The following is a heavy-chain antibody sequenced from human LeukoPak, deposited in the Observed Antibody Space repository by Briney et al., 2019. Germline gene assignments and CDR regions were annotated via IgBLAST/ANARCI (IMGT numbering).Heavy chain of an antibody. CDR1: GFTFDDYT. D-gene: IGHD3-10*01. J-gene: IGHJ3*02. CDR2: ISWDGGST. Sequence: PGGSLRLSCAASGFTFDDYTTLWVRQAPGEGLEWVSFISWDGGSTYYADSVKGRFTISRDKSKNSLYLQMNSLRTEDTALYYCARLAGYYGSGLRAFDIWGQGTMVTVSS. CDR3: ARLAGYYGSGLRAFDI. V-gene: IGHV3-43*01.